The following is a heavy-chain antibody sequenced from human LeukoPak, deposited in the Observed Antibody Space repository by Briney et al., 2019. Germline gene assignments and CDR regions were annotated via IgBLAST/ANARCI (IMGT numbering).Heavy chain of an antibody. J-gene: IGHJ4*02. V-gene: IGHV1-46*01. Sequence: ASVKVSCKASGYTFTIYYTHWVRQATGQGLEWMGIINPSGTSTSYPQNLQGRVTMTRDTPTSTVYMELSSLTSDDTAVYYCVRGASDTSGYYYVLDYWGQGTLVTVSS. CDR3: VRGASDTSGYYYVLDY. CDR2: INPSGTST. CDR1: GYTFTIYY. D-gene: IGHD3-22*01.